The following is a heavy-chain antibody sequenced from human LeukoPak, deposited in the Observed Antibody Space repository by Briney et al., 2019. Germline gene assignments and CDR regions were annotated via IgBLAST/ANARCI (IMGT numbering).Heavy chain of an antibody. J-gene: IGHJ4*02. Sequence: GESLRISCKGSGYSFTSYWIGWVRQMPGKGLEWMGIIYPGDSDTRYSPSFQGQVTISADKFISTAYLQWSSLKASDTAMYYCARTITFGGVIGNFDYWGQGTLVTVSS. CDR1: GYSFTSYW. D-gene: IGHD3-16*01. V-gene: IGHV5-51*01. CDR3: ARTITFGGVIGNFDY. CDR2: IYPGDSDT.